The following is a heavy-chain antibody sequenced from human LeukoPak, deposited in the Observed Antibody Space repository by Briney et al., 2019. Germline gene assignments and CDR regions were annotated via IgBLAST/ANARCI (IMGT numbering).Heavy chain of an antibody. V-gene: IGHV3-74*01. Sequence: GGSLRLSCAASGFTVRNYWMHWVRQVPGKGLVWLSRINTDGNYTAYADSVKGRFTISRDDAKNTLYLEMNSLRAEDTAVYYCARNLPAADYWGQGTLVTVSS. CDR1: GFTVRNYW. J-gene: IGHJ4*02. D-gene: IGHD2-2*01. CDR2: INTDGNYT. CDR3: ARNLPAADY.